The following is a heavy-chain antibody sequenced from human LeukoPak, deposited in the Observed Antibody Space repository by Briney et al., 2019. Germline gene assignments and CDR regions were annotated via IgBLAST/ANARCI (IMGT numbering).Heavy chain of an antibody. CDR2: ISGSGGST. J-gene: IGHJ4*02. CDR1: GFTVSSYY. CDR3: AKLRGYSGYFGY. D-gene: IGHD5-12*01. Sequence: PGGSLRLSCAASGFTVSSYYMNWVRQAPGKGLEWVSAISGSGGSTYYADSVKGRFTISRDNSKNTLYLQMNSLRAEDTAVYYCAKLRGYSGYFGYWGQGTLVTVSS. V-gene: IGHV3-23*01.